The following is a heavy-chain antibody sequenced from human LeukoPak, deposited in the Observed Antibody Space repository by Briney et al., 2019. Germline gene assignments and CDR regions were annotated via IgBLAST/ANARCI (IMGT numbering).Heavy chain of an antibody. CDR2: ISTYNGNT. V-gene: IGHV1-18*01. Sequence: ASVKVSCKASGYTFTTYGLGWVRQAPGQGLAWMGWISTYNGNTNYAQKLQGRVTMTRDTSTGTAYMELRSLRSDDTAVYYCARDDYGGDWDYFDYWGQGTLVTVSS. D-gene: IGHD4-23*01. CDR3: ARDDYGGDWDYFDY. J-gene: IGHJ4*02. CDR1: GYTFTTYG.